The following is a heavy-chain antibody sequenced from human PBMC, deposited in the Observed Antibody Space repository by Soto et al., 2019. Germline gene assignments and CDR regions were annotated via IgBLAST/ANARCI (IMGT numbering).Heavy chain of an antibody. V-gene: IGHV3-7*01. CDR3: ARDPNPHFDC. J-gene: IGHJ4*02. D-gene: IGHD7-27*01. Sequence: GESLGLSCASSRFTFSNYCMSWVRQAPGKGLEWVANINQDGSEKYYVDSVKGRFTISRDNAKNSLYLQMNSLRVEDTAVYYCARDPNPHFDCWGQGTLVTVAS. CDR2: INQDGSEK. CDR1: RFTFSNYC.